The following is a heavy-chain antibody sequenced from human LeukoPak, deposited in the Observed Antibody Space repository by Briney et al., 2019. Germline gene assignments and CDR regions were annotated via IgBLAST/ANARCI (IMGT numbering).Heavy chain of an antibody. D-gene: IGHD3-22*01. CDR3: ARVGRYDSSGYYYFDY. Sequence: ASVKVSCKASGYTFTGYYMHWVRQAPGQGLEWMGWINPNSGGTNYAQKFQGRVTMTRDTSISTAYMELSSLRSEDTAVYYCARVGRYDSSGYYYFDYWGQGTLVTVSS. J-gene: IGHJ4*02. V-gene: IGHV1-2*02. CDR2: INPNSGGT. CDR1: GYTFTGYY.